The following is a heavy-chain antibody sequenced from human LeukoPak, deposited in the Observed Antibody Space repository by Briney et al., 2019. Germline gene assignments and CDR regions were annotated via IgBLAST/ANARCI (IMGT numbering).Heavy chain of an antibody. CDR2: ISTHNGNT. J-gene: IGHJ4*02. D-gene: IGHD2-2*01. Sequence: ASVKVSCKASGYTFTSYGISWVWQAPGQGLEWVAWISTHNGNTDYAQKFQGRVTMATDTYTSTAYMELRSLRSDDTAVYYCAREGEVGYCSSTSCLKAFDSWGQGTLVTVSS. V-gene: IGHV1-18*01. CDR1: GYTFTSYG. CDR3: AREGEVGYCSSTSCLKAFDS.